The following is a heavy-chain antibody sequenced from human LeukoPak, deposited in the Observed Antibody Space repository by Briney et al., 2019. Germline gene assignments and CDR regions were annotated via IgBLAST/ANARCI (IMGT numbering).Heavy chain of an antibody. D-gene: IGHD6-13*01. Sequence: SETLSLTCAVYGGSFSGYYWSWIRQPPGKGLEWIGEINHSGSTNYNPSLKSRVTISVDTPKNQFSLKLSSVTAADTAVYYCARGPKLGYNWFDPWGQGTLVTVSS. CDR2: INHSGST. CDR1: GGSFSGYY. J-gene: IGHJ5*02. CDR3: ARGPKLGYNWFDP. V-gene: IGHV4-34*01.